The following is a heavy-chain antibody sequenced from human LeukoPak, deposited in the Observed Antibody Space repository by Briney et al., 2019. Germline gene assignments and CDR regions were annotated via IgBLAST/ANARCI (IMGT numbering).Heavy chain of an antibody. J-gene: IGHJ4*02. CDR3: ATEWASSGWLAYFDY. V-gene: IGHV1-24*01. D-gene: IGHD6-19*01. Sequence: VASVKLSCKVSGYTLTELSIHWVRQAPGKGHERMGGFDPEDGETIYAQKFQGRVTMTEDTSTDTAYMELSSLRSEDTAVYYCATEWASSGWLAYFDYWGQGTLVTVSS. CDR1: GYTLTELS. CDR2: FDPEDGET.